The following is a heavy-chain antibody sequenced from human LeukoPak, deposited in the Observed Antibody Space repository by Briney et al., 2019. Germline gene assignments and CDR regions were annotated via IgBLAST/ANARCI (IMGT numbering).Heavy chain of an antibody. V-gene: IGHV3-7*01. CDR2: IKQDGSDK. D-gene: IGHD1-1*01. CDR1: GFPFSSYW. CDR3: ARLSGTTGFDY. J-gene: IGHJ4*02. Sequence: GGSLRLSCAASGFPFSSYWMSWVRQAPGKGLEWVANIKQDGSDKYYVDSVKGRFTISRDNAENSLNLQLNSLRADDTAAYYCARLSGTTGFDYWGQGTLVTVSS.